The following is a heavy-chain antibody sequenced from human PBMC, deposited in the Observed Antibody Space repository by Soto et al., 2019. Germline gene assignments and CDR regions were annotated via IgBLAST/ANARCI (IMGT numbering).Heavy chain of an antibody. V-gene: IGHV4-39*01. J-gene: IGHJ6*02. D-gene: IGHD6-13*01. CDR3: VRGKEGIAAAGTVSTMRKSSYCIDV. CDR1: GDSINSDKYY. Sequence: SETLSLTCSVSGDSINSDKYYWGWIRQPPGKGLEWIGSIYFRGNTYYNPSLQTRVTISLDKSKSQFSLKLNSVTAAASAVYYCVRGKEGIAAAGTVSTMRKSSYCIDVWGQGTMVTVSS. CDR2: IYFRGNT.